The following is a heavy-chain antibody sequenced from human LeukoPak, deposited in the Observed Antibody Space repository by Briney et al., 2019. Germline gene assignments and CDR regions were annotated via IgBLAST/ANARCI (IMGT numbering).Heavy chain of an antibody. J-gene: IGHJ6*03. CDR1: GFTVSSNY. CDR3: ARDTGSYDSSGYYDYYYYYMDV. CDR2: IYCGGST. D-gene: IGHD3-22*01. Sequence: GGSLRLSCAASGFTVSSNYMSWVRQAPGKGLEWVSVIYCGGSTYYADSVKGRFTISRDNSKNTLYLQMNSLRAEDTAVYYCARDTGSYDSSGYYDYYYYYMDVWGKGTTVTVSS. V-gene: IGHV3-66*02.